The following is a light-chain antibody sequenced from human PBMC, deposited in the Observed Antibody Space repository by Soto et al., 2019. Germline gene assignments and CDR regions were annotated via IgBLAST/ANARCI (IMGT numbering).Light chain of an antibody. V-gene: IGKV1-5*03. Sequence: DFQMTQSPSTLSASVGDRVAITCRASETISTWVAWYQHKPGKAPKLLIYKASILESGVPSRFSGSGSGTEFTLTISSLQPDDFATYYCQHPRTFGQGTKVDIK. CDR3: QHPRT. CDR1: ETISTW. CDR2: KAS. J-gene: IGKJ1*01.